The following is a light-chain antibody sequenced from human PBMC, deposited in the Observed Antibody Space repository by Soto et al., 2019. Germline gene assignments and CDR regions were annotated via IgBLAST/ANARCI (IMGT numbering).Light chain of an antibody. CDR2: GNS. V-gene: IGLV1-40*01. CDR3: QSYDSSLSAHYV. Sequence: QSVLTQPPSVSGAPGHRVTISCTGSSSNIGATYDVQWYQQLPGTAPKLLIYGNSNRPSGVPDRFSGSKSGTSASLAITGLQADDEADYYCQSYDSSLSAHYVFGTGTKVTVL. J-gene: IGLJ1*01. CDR1: SSNIGATYD.